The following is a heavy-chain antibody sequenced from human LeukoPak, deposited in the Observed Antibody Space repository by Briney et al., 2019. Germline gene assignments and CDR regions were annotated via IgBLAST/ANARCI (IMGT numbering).Heavy chain of an antibody. D-gene: IGHD2-2*01. CDR2: INHSGST. CDR1: GGSFSGYY. CDR3: ARGTVPAAASDRSEGSTWFDP. Sequence: KPSETLSLTCAVYGGSFSGYYWSWIRQPPGKGLEWIGEINHSGSTDYNPSLKSRVTISVDTSKNQFSLKLSSVTAADTAVYYCARGTVPAAASDRSEGSTWFDPWGQGTLVTVSS. J-gene: IGHJ5*02. V-gene: IGHV4-34*01.